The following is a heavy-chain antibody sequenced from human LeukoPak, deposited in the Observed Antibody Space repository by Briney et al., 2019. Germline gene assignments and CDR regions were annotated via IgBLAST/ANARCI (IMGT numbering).Heavy chain of an antibody. CDR2: ISSSSSYI. D-gene: IGHD4-11*01. V-gene: IGHV3-21*01. J-gene: IGHJ3*02. CDR3: ARPLRPTVTPDAFDI. Sequence: GRSLRLSCVASGFSFSNSGMHWVRQAPGKGLERVSSISSSSSYIYYADSVKGRFTISRDNAKNSLYLQMNSLRAEDTAVYYCARPLRPTVTPDAFDIWGQGTMVTVSS. CDR1: GFSFSNSG.